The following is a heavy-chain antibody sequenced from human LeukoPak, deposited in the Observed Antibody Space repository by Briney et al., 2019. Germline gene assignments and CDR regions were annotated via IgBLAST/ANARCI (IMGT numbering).Heavy chain of an antibody. Sequence: SVKVSCKASGGTFSSYAISWVRQAPGQGLEWMGRIIPILGIANYAQKFQGRVTITADKSTSTAYMELSSLRSEDTAVYYCARVMYSCSSTSCSNYYYYGMDVWGQGTTVTVSS. V-gene: IGHV1-69*04. CDR2: IIPILGIA. J-gene: IGHJ6*02. CDR1: GGTFSSYA. CDR3: ARVMYSCSSTSCSNYYYYGMDV. D-gene: IGHD2-2*01.